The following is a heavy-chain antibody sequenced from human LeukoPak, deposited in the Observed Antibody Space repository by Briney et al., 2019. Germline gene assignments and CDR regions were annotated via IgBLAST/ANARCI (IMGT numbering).Heavy chain of an antibody. CDR3: ARRNYYDSSGSIIDY. J-gene: IGHJ4*02. Sequence: TGGSLRLSCAASGFTVSSNYMSWVRQAPGKGLEWVSVIYSGGSTYYADSVKGRFTISRDSSKNTLYLQMNSLRAEDTAVYYCARRNYYDSSGSIIDYWGQGTLVTVSS. CDR1: GFTVSSNY. CDR2: IYSGGST. V-gene: IGHV3-53*01. D-gene: IGHD3-22*01.